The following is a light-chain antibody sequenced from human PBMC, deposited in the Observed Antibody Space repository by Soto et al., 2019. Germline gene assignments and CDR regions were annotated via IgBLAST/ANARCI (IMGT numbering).Light chain of an antibody. J-gene: IGLJ2*01. CDR1: RSNIGANYD. CDR3: QSYDSSLSGVV. CDR2: GNR. Sequence: QSALTQPPSVSGVPGQRVTISCTGSRSNIGANYDVHWYQQLPGTAPKLLIYGNRNRPSGVPDRFPGSKAGTSASLAITGLQAEDEADYYCQSYDSSLSGVVFGGGTKLTVL. V-gene: IGLV1-40*01.